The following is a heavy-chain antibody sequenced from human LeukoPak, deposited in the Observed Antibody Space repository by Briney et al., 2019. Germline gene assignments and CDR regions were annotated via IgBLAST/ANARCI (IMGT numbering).Heavy chain of an antibody. CDR3: ARERTYCSGGSCYDFDY. Sequence: ASVKVSCKASGYTFTGYYMHWVRQAPGQGLEWMGWINLNSGGTNYAQKFQGRVTMTRDTSISTTYMELSRLRSDDTAVYYCARERTYCSGGSCYDFDYWGQGTLVTVSS. V-gene: IGHV1-2*02. CDR1: GYTFTGYY. J-gene: IGHJ4*02. CDR2: INLNSGGT. D-gene: IGHD2-15*01.